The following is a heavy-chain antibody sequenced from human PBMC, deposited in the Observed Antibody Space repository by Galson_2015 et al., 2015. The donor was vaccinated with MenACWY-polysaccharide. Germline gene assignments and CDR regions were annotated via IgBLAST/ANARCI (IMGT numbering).Heavy chain of an antibody. V-gene: IGHV7-4-1*02. CDR3: ARELFSYGGYGDY. CDR2: INTNTGNP. J-gene: IGHJ4*02. D-gene: IGHD5-12*01. Sequence: CKASGYTFTSHAMNWVRQAPGQGLEWMGWINTNTGNPTYAQGFTGRFVFSLDTSVSTAYLQISSLKAEDTAVYYCARELFSYGGYGDYWGQGTLVTVSS. CDR1: GYTFTSHA.